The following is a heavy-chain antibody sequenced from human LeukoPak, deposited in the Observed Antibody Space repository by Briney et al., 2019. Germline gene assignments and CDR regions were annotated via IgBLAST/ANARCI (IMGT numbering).Heavy chain of an antibody. CDR3: ARGRYGDSDYFDY. J-gene: IGHJ4*02. CDR2: IYHSVST. D-gene: IGHD4-17*01. Sequence: SQTLSLTCAVSGGSISSGGYSWSWLRQPPGKGLEWIGYIYHSVSTYYNPSLKSRVTISVDRSKNQFSLKLSSVTAADTAVYYCARGRYGDSDYFDYWGQGTLVTVSS. V-gene: IGHV4-30-2*01. CDR1: GGSISSGGYS.